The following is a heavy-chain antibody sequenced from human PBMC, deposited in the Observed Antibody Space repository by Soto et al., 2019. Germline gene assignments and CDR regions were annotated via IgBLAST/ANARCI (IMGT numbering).Heavy chain of an antibody. V-gene: IGHV4-34*01. CDR2: INHSGST. D-gene: IGHD3-9*01. CDR3: ARISGYLDRQVNFAY. J-gene: IGHJ4*02. Sequence: PQALSHSSAVYGGSPSGYSWSWIRQPPGKGLEWIGEINHSGSTNYNPSLKSRVTISVDTSKIQFSLKLSSVTAADTAVYYCARISGYLDRQVNFAYWGQVTLVSVS. CDR1: GGSPSGYS.